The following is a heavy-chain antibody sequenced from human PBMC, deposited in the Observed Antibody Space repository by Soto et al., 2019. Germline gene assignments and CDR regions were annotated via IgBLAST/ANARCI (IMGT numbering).Heavy chain of an antibody. CDR3: ARGETGGYYYYYGMDV. CDR1: GGTFSSYA. V-gene: IGHV1-69*13. Sequence: ASVKVSCKASGGTFSSYAISWVRQAPGQGLEWMGGIIPIFGTANYAQKFQGRVTITADESTSTAYMELSSLRSEDTAVYYCARGETGGYYYYYGMDVWGQGTTVTVSS. D-gene: IGHD3-16*01. J-gene: IGHJ6*02. CDR2: IIPIFGTA.